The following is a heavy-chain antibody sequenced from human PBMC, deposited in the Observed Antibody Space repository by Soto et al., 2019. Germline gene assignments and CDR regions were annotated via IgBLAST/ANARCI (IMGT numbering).Heavy chain of an antibody. CDR3: AKDHRHYYYYGMDV. CDR1: GFTFSSYG. Sequence: GGSLRLSCAASGFTFSSYGMHWVRQAPGKGLEWVAVISYDGSNKYYADSVKGRFTISRDNSKNTLYLQMNSLRAEDTALYYCAKDHRHYYYYGMDVWGQGTTVTVSS. V-gene: IGHV3-30*18. CDR2: ISYDGSNK. J-gene: IGHJ6*02.